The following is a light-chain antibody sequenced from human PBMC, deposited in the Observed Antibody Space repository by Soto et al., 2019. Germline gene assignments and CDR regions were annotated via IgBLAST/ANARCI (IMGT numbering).Light chain of an antibody. V-gene: IGKV2-24*01. Sequence: DIVMTQTPLSSPVTLGQPAYISCRSCQSLVHSNGDTYLNWLQQRPGQPPRLLIYKISNRLSGVPDRFSGFGAGTDFTLKISRVEAEDVGVYYCMQATDFPRTFGQGTRVELK. CDR1: QSLVHSNGDTY. CDR3: MQATDFPRT. CDR2: KIS. J-gene: IGKJ1*01.